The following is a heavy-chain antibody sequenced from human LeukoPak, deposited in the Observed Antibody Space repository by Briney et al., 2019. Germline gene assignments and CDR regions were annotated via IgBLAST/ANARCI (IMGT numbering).Heavy chain of an antibody. CDR1: GFTFSSYA. J-gene: IGHJ4*02. D-gene: IGHD2-15*01. CDR2: ISTNGGGT. Sequence: GGSLRLSRAASGFTFSSYAMHWVRQAPGKGLEYVSAISTNGGGTYYANSVKGRFTISRDNSKNTLYLQMGSLRAEDMAVYYCARYCNGGSCYSGYDYWGQGTLVTVSS. V-gene: IGHV3-64*01. CDR3: ARYCNGGSCYSGYDY.